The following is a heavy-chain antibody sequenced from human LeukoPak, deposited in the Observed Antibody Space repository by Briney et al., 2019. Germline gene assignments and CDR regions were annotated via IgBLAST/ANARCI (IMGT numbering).Heavy chain of an antibody. CDR1: GYSFTSYG. D-gene: IGHD1-1*01. J-gene: IGHJ6*03. CDR2: ISAYNGNT. Sequence: GESLKISCKGSGYSFTSYGISWVRQAPGQGLEWMGWISAYNGNTNYAQKLQGRVTMTTDTSTSTAYMELRSLRSDDAAVYYCARNWNDAMEPPTIPYYYYYYMDVWGKGTTVTVSS. CDR3: ARNWNDAMEPPTIPYYYYYYMDV. V-gene: IGHV1-18*01.